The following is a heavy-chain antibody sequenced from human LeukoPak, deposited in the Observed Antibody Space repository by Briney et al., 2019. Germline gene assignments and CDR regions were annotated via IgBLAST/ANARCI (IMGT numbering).Heavy chain of an antibody. CDR3: AREDDSAFDI. Sequence: PSETLSLTCTVSGGSISSYYWSWIRQPPGKGLEWIGYIYYSGSTNYNSSLKSRVTISVDTSKNQFSLKLSSVTAADTAVYYCAREDDSAFDIWGQGTMVTVSS. J-gene: IGHJ3*02. CDR2: IYYSGST. CDR1: GGSISSYY. D-gene: IGHD5-24*01. V-gene: IGHV4-59*01.